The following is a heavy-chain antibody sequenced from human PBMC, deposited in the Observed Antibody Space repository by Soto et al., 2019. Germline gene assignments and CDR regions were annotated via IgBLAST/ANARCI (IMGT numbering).Heavy chain of an antibody. Sequence: EVQLLESGGGLVQPGGSLRLSCAASGFTFSSYAMSWVRQAPGKGLEWVSAISGSGGSTYYADSVKGRFTISRDNSKNTLYLQMNSLRAEDTAVYYCAKPPGGLLSNYASWYFDLWGRGTLVTVSS. D-gene: IGHD4-4*01. V-gene: IGHV3-23*01. CDR2: ISGSGGST. J-gene: IGHJ2*01. CDR3: AKPPGGLLSNYASWYFDL. CDR1: GFTFSSYA.